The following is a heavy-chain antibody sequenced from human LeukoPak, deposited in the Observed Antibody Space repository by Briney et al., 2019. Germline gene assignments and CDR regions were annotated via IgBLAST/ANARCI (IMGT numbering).Heavy chain of an antibody. CDR1: GFTFDDYG. Sequence: GGSLRLSCAASGFTFDDYGMSWDRQAPGKGLEWVSGINWNGGSTGYADSVKGRFTISRDNAKNSLYLQMNSLRAEDTALYYCARVAVAGTFFYFDYWGQGTLVTVSS. J-gene: IGHJ4*02. V-gene: IGHV3-20*04. CDR2: INWNGGST. CDR3: ARVAVAGTFFYFDY. D-gene: IGHD6-19*01.